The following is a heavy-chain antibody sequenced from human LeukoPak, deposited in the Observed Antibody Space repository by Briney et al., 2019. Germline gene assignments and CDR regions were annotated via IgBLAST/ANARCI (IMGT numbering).Heavy chain of an antibody. CDR1: GFTFGDYA. CDR3: TRSAGYSSGWYHDY. D-gene: IGHD6-19*01. V-gene: IGHV3-49*04. CDR2: IRSKAYGGTT. J-gene: IGHJ4*02. Sequence: GGSLRLSCTASGFTFGDYAMSWVRQAPGKGPEWVGFIRSKAYGGTTEYAASVKGRFTISRDDSKSIAYLQMNSLKTEDTAVYYCTRSAGYSSGWYHDYWGQGTLVTVSS.